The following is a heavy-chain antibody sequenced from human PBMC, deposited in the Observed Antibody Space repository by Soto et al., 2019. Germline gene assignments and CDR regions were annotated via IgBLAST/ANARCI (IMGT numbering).Heavy chain of an antibody. CDR1: GGTFSSYA. CDR3: AREERIAAAGTYYYGMDV. CDR2: IIPIFGTA. V-gene: IGHV1-69*13. Sequence: GASVKVSCKASGGTFSSYAISWVRQAPGQGLEWMGGIIPIFGTANYAQKFQGRVTITADESTSTAYMELSRLRSDDTAVYYCAREERIAAAGTYYYGMDVWGQGTTVTVSS. D-gene: IGHD6-13*01. J-gene: IGHJ6*02.